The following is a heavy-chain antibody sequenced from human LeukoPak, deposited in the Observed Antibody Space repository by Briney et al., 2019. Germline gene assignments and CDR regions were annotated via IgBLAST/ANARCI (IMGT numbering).Heavy chain of an antibody. CDR3: ARDPGGSTTTFDI. V-gene: IGHV4-59*01. CDR1: GGSISSYY. J-gene: IGHJ3*02. Sequence: SETLSLTCTVCGGSISSYYWSWIRQPPGKGLEWIGYIYYSGSTNYNPSLKSRVTISVDTSKNQFSLKLSSVTAADTAVYYCARDPGGSTTTFDIWGQGTMVTVSS. CDR2: IYYSGST. D-gene: IGHD2/OR15-2a*01.